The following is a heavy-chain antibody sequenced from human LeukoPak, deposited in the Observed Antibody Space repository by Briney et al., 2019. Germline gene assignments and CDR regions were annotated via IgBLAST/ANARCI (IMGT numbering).Heavy chain of an antibody. CDR1: GFTFSSYS. CDR2: ISSSSSYI. Sequence: GGSLRLSCAASGFTFSSYSMNWVRQAPGKGLEWVSSISSSSSYIYYADSVKGRFTISRDNAKNSLYLQMNSLRAEDTAVYYCAREYSSSSGYFDYWGQGTLVTVSS. CDR3: AREYSSSSGYFDY. D-gene: IGHD6-6*01. V-gene: IGHV3-21*01. J-gene: IGHJ4*02.